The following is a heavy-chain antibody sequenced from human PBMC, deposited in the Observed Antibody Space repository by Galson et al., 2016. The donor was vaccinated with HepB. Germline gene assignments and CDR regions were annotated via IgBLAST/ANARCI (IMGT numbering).Heavy chain of an antibody. Sequence: QSGAEVKKAGESLKISCKGFGYHFTGYWIGWVRQVPGKGLEWIGIIYPRDSDTRYGPSFQGQVTISALKSISTVYLQWSSLKHSDTAMYYCARQGDSTGPLFGYWGQGALVTVSS. V-gene: IGHV5-51*01. CDR3: ARQGDSTGPLFGY. CDR2: IYPRDSDT. CDR1: GYHFTGYW. D-gene: IGHD3-22*01. J-gene: IGHJ4*02.